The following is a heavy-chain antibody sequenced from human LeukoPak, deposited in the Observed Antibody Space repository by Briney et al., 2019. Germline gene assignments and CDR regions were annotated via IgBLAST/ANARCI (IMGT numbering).Heavy chain of an antibody. J-gene: IGHJ5*02. D-gene: IGHD3-22*01. CDR2: ISYDGSNK. CDR3: ARDMIVVVISNWFDP. V-gene: IGHV3-30*04. Sequence: GGSLRLSCAASGFTFSSYAMNWVRQAPGKGLEWVAVISYDGSNKYYADSVKGRFTISRDNSKNTLYLQMNSLRAEDTAVYYCARDMIVVVISNWFDPRGQGTLVTVSS. CDR1: GFTFSSYA.